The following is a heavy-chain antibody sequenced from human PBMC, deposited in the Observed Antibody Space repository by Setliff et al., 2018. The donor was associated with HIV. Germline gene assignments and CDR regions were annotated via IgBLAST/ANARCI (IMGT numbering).Heavy chain of an antibody. D-gene: IGHD5-12*01. CDR1: GGSFSGYY. J-gene: IGHJ3*02. V-gene: IGHV4-34*01. CDR3: ATASGYDLFMGAFDI. CDR2: INQSGGI. Sequence: LTCAVSGGSFSGYYWSWIRQPPGKGLEWIGEINQSGGINYNPSLKSRVTISIDTFKNQFSMKLYSVTAADTAVYYCATASGYDLFMGAFDIWGQGTMVTVSS.